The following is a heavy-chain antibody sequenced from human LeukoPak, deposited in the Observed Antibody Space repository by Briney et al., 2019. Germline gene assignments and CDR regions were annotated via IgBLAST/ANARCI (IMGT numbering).Heavy chain of an antibody. J-gene: IGHJ3*02. Sequence: GESLKISCKGSGYSFTSYWIGWVRQMPGKGLEWMGIIYPGDSDTRYSPSFQGQVTISADKSISTAYLQWSSLKASDIAMYYCARLEATMVRGAIDAFDIWGQGTMVTVSS. CDR1: GYSFTSYW. CDR2: IYPGDSDT. V-gene: IGHV5-51*01. D-gene: IGHD3-10*01. CDR3: ARLEATMVRGAIDAFDI.